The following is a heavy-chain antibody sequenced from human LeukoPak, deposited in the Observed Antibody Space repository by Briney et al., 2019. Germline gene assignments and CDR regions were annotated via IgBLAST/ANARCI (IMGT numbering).Heavy chain of an antibody. V-gene: IGHV3-30-3*01. J-gene: IGHJ4*02. CDR1: GFAFSSYA. CDR3: ARDRTIFGVAPSDY. D-gene: IGHD3-3*01. Sequence: GGSLRLSCAASGFAFSSYAMHWVRQAPGKGLEWVAVISYDGSNKYYADSVKGRFTISRDNSKNTLYLQMNSLRAEDTAVYYCARDRTIFGVAPSDYWGQGTLVTVSS. CDR2: ISYDGSNK.